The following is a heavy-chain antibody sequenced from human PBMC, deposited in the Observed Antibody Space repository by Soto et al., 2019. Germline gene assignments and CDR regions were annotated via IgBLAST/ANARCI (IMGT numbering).Heavy chain of an antibody. V-gene: IGHV4-4*02. D-gene: IGHD6-13*01. J-gene: IGHJ5*02. CDR1: GGSISSSNW. CDR3: ARDNGRAAAGNWFDP. CDR2: IYHSGST. Sequence: AVSGGSISSSNWWSWVRQPPGKGLEWIGEIYHSGSTNYNPSLKSRVTISVDKSKNQFSLKLSSVTAADTAVYYCARDNGRAAAGNWFDPWGQGTLVTVSS.